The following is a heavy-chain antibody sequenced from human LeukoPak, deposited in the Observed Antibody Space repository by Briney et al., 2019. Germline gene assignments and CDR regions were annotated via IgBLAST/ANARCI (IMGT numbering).Heavy chain of an antibody. D-gene: IGHD3-22*01. Sequence: SETLSLTCAVYGGSIRSYYWSWIRQPPGKGLEWIGYIYYSGSTNYNPSLKSRVTISVDTSKIQFSLKLSSVTAADTAVYYCARADSSGAYYYYGMDVWGQGTTVTVSS. V-gene: IGHV4-59*01. CDR1: GGSIRSYY. J-gene: IGHJ6*02. CDR3: ARADSSGAYYYYGMDV. CDR2: IYYSGST.